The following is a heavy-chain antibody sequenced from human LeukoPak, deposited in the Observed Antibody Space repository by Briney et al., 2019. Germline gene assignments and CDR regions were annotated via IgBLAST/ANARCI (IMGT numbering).Heavy chain of an antibody. J-gene: IGHJ6*02. V-gene: IGHV7-4-1*02. Sequence: ASVKVSCKASGYTFTSYAMNWVRQAPGQGLEWMGWINTNTGNPTYAQGFTGRFVFSLGTSVSTAYLQISSLKAEDTAVYYCARGTYYYDSSGYYHYYYGMDVWGQGTTVTVSS. CDR3: ARGTYYYDSSGYYHYYYGMDV. D-gene: IGHD3-22*01. CDR2: INTNTGNP. CDR1: GYTFTSYA.